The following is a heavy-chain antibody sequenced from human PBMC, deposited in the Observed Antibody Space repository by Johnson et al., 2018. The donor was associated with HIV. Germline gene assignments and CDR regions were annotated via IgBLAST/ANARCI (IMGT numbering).Heavy chain of an antibody. D-gene: IGHD5-24*01. CDR1: GFTFSSYG. CDR2: IRYDGSNK. V-gene: IGHV3-30*02. CDR3: AREALDGPGDDAFDI. Sequence: QMLLVESGGGVVQHGGSLRLSCAASGFTFSSYGMHWVRQAPGKGLEWVAFIRYDGSNKYYADSVKGRFTIARDNAKNTLFLEMKSLRAEDTAVYYCAREALDGPGDDAFDIWGQGTMVTVSS. J-gene: IGHJ3*02.